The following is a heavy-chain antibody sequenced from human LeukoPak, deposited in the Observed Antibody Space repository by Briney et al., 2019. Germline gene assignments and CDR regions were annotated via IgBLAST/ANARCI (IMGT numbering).Heavy chain of an antibody. CDR2: INWNGGST. CDR3: ARGAYYYDSSGYYYDDY. Sequence: PGGSLRLSCAASGFTFDDYGMSWVRQAPGKGLEWVSGINWNGGSTGYADSVKGRFTISRDNAKNSLYLKMNSLSAEDTALYYCARGAYYYDSSGYYYDDYWGQGTLVTVSS. V-gene: IGHV3-20*04. CDR1: GFTFDDYG. D-gene: IGHD3-22*01. J-gene: IGHJ4*02.